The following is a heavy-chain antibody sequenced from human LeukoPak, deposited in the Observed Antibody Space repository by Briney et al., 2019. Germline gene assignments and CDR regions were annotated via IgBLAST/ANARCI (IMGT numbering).Heavy chain of an antibody. V-gene: IGHV4-61*01. CDR2: IYHSGST. CDR1: GGSISSSSYY. D-gene: IGHD6-13*01. Sequence: SETLSLTCTVSGGSISSSSYYWTWIRQPPGKGLEWIGYIYHSGSTNYNPSLKSRVAISVDSSKKQFSLKLSSVTAADTAVYYCARTGSWYYYFDYWGQGTLVTVPS. J-gene: IGHJ4*02. CDR3: ARTGSWYYYFDY.